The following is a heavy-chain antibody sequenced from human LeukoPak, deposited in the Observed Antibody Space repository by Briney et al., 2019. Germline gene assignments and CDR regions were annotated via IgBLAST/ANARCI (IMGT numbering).Heavy chain of an antibody. Sequence: PSETLSLTCTVSGGSISSSPYSWGWVRQPPGKGLEWIGSIYYSGNTYYNPSLKSRVTISVDTSKNQFSLKVNSVTAADTAVYYCARETYYYGSGSYLAYDYWGQGTLVTVSS. V-gene: IGHV4-39*02. CDR2: IYYSGNT. CDR1: GGSISSSPYS. J-gene: IGHJ4*02. CDR3: ARETYYYGSGSYLAYDY. D-gene: IGHD3-10*01.